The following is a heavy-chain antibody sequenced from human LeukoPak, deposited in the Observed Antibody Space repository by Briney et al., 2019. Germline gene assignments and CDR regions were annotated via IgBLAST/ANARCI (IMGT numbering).Heavy chain of an antibody. V-gene: IGHV1-69*13. CDR2: IIPIFGTA. CDR3: ARTPYLQMTTVTTGAFDI. CDR1: GYTFTSYG. D-gene: IGHD4-17*01. Sequence: SVKVSCKASGYTFTSYGISWVRQAPGQGLEWMGGIIPIFGTANYAQKFQGRVTITADESTSTAYMELSSLRSEDTAVYYCARTPYLQMTTVTTGAFDIWGQGTMVTVSS. J-gene: IGHJ3*02.